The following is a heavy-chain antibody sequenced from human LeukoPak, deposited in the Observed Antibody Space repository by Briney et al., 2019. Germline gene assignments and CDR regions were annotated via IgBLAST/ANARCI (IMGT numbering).Heavy chain of an antibody. CDR1: GGTFSSYA. CDR2: IIPIFGIA. J-gene: IGHJ4*02. CDR3: ARGLGEQQLVLDY. Sequence: GASVKVSCKASGGTFSSYAINWVRQAPGQGLEWMGRIIPIFGIANYAQKFQGRVTITADKSTTTAYMELSSLRSEDTAVYYCARGLGEQQLVLDYWGQGTLVTVSS. V-gene: IGHV1-69*04. D-gene: IGHD6-13*01.